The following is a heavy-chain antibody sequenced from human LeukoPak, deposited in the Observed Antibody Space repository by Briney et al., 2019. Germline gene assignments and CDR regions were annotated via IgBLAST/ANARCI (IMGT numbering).Heavy chain of an antibody. CDR1: GYTFTSHG. V-gene: IGHV1-18*01. Sequence: GASVKVSCKASGYTFTSHGISWVRQAPGQGLEWTGWISAYNGNTNYAQKLQGRVTMTTDTSTSTAYMELRSLRSDDTAVYYCARVEDYYDSSGYYYGWGQGTLVTVSS. CDR3: ARVEDYYDSSGYYYG. CDR2: ISAYNGNT. D-gene: IGHD3-22*01. J-gene: IGHJ4*02.